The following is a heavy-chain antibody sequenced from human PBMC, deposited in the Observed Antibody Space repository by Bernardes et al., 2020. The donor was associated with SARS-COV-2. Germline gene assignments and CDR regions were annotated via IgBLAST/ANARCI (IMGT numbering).Heavy chain of an antibody. CDR3: ATAGCSGGNCYYYAMDV. Sequence: GGSLRLSCAASGFTFSNYGMHWVRQAPGKGLEWVAFIRDDGSNKYYVDSVKGRFTISRDNSKDTLYLQMNSLRPEDTAVYYCATAGCSGGNCYYYAMDVWGRGTTVTVSS. D-gene: IGHD2-15*01. CDR2: IRDDGSNK. V-gene: IGHV3-30*02. J-gene: IGHJ6*02. CDR1: GFTFSNYG.